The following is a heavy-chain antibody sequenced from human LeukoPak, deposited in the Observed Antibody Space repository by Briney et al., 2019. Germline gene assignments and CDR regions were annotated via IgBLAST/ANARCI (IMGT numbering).Heavy chain of an antibody. CDR2: IYYSGST. J-gene: IGHJ4*02. D-gene: IGHD4-17*01. CDR3: AREPYGDYVDY. V-gene: IGHV4-59*01. Sequence: SETLSLTCTVSGGSISSYYWSWIRQPPGKGLEWIGYIYYSGSTNHNPSLKSRVTISVDTSKNQFSLKLSSVTAADTAVYYCAREPYGDYVDYWGQGTLVTVSS. CDR1: GGSISSYY.